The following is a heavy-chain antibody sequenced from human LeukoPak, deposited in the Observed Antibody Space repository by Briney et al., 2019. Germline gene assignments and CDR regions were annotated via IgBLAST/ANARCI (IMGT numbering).Heavy chain of an antibody. Sequence: GGSLRLSCAASGFTFSSYWMHWVRQAPRKGLMWVSRINSDGSSTSYADSVKGRFTISRDNAKNTLYLQMNSLRAEDTAVYYCASGCSGASCHHDAFDIWGQGTMVTVSS. D-gene: IGHD2-15*01. CDR1: GFTFSSYW. J-gene: IGHJ3*02. V-gene: IGHV3-74*01. CDR2: INSDGSST. CDR3: ASGCSGASCHHDAFDI.